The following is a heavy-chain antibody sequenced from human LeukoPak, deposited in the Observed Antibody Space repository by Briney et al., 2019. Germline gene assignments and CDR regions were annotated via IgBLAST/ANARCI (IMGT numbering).Heavy chain of an antibody. J-gene: IGHJ3*02. CDR1: GGSINYYY. Sequence: SETLSLTCTVSGGSINYYYWMWIRQHPGKGLEWIGYIYYSGSTYYNPSLKSRVALSVDTSKNQFSLKLSSLTAADTAVYYCAKSREEIRGLDAFDIWGQGTMVTVSS. V-gene: IGHV4-59*06. CDR2: IYYSGST. CDR3: AKSREEIRGLDAFDI. D-gene: IGHD5-24*01.